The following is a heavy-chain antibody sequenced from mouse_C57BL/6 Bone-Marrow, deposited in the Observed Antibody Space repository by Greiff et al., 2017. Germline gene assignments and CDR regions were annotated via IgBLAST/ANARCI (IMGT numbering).Heavy chain of an antibody. CDR3: AREYGGYYYAMDY. CDR1: GFTFSSYT. V-gene: IGHV5-9*01. J-gene: IGHJ4*01. Sequence: EVKLMESGGGLVKPGGSLKLSCAASGFTFSSYTMSWVRQTPEKRLEWVATISGGGGNTYYPDSVKGRFTFSRDNAKNTPYLQISSLRSEDTALYYCAREYGGYYYAMDYWGQGTSVTVSS. CDR2: ISGGGGNT. D-gene: IGHD2-3*01.